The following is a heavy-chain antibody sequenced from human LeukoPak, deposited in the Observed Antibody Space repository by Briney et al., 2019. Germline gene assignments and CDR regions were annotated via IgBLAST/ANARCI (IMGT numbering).Heavy chain of an antibody. CDR3: AGRTSWYYGFDV. CDR1: GFSFSKND. Sequence: GGSLRLSCAASGFSFSKNDMHWVRQRTGKGLEWVSGIGTAGDTNYPGSVKGRFTISRETAKNSLYLQMSSLRAEDTAVYYCAGRTSWYYGFDVWGQGTTVTVSS. CDR2: IGTAGDT. J-gene: IGHJ6*02. V-gene: IGHV3-13*01.